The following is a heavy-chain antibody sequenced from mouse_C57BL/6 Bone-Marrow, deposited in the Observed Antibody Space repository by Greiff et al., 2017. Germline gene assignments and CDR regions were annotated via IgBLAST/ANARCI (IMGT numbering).Heavy chain of an antibody. CDR1: GFTFNTYA. V-gene: IGHV10-3*01. CDR2: IRSKSSNYAT. D-gene: IGHD1-1*01. CDR3: VTAVIAPYWDFDV. Sequence: EVQVVESGGGLVQPKGSLKLSCAASGFTFNTYAMHWVRQAPGKGLEWVARIRSKSSNYATYYADSVKDRFTISRDDSQCMLYLQMNNLKTEYTAMYSCVTAVIAPYWDFDVWGTGTTVTVSS. J-gene: IGHJ1*03.